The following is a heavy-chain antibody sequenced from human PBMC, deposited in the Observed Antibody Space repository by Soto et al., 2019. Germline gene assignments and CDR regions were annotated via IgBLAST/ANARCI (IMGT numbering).Heavy chain of an antibody. V-gene: IGHV3-23*01. Sequence: PWGSLRLSCAASGFTFSSYAMSWVRQAPGKGLEWVSAISGSGGSTYYADSVKGRFTISRDNAKNSLYLQMNSLRAEDTAVYYCARDRGYYDSSGYFDYWGQGTLVTVSS. CDR2: ISGSGGST. J-gene: IGHJ4*02. D-gene: IGHD3-22*01. CDR1: GFTFSSYA. CDR3: ARDRGYYDSSGYFDY.